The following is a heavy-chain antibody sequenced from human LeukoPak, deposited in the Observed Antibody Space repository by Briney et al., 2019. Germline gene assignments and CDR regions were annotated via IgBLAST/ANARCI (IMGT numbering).Heavy chain of an antibody. D-gene: IGHD6-6*01. CDR1: GGSISSGDYY. CDR3: ARIPLYSSSSGLYYYYYYYMDV. Sequence: SQTLSLTCTVSGGSISSGDYYWSWIRQPPGKGLEWIGYMYYSGSTYYNPSLKNRATISVDTSKNQFSLKLSSVTAADTAVYYCARIPLYSSSSGLYYYYYYYMDVWGKGTTVTVSS. J-gene: IGHJ6*03. V-gene: IGHV4-30-4*01. CDR2: MYYSGST.